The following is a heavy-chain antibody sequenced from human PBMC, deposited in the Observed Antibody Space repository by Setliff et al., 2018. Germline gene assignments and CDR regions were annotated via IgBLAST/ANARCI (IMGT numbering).Heavy chain of an antibody. CDR2: INHRGTT. J-gene: IGHJ5*02. CDR1: GGSFSGYY. D-gene: IGHD3-22*01. V-gene: IGHV4-34*01. Sequence: LSLTCAVYGGSFSGYYWNWIRQAPGKGLEWIGEINHRGTTSYTPSLKGRVTISVDTSKNLFSMKLSSVTAADTAVYFCARGPRFDYESPTYRRRFDPWGQGTAVTVSS. CDR3: ARGPRFDYESPTYRRRFDP.